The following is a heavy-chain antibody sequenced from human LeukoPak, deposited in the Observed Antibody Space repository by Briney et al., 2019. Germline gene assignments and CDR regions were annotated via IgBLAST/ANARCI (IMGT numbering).Heavy chain of an antibody. V-gene: IGHV1-8*01. D-gene: IGHD5-18*01. CDR2: MNPNSGNT. J-gene: IGHJ4*02. CDR3: VRNTATSRYFDY. CDR1: GYTISSYD. Sequence: ASLKVSCKASGYTISSYDGNWMRQATGQGLEWMGWMNPNSGNTGYAQKFQGRVTMTRNTSISTAYMELSSLRSEDTAVYYCVRNTATSRYFDYWGQGTLVTVSS.